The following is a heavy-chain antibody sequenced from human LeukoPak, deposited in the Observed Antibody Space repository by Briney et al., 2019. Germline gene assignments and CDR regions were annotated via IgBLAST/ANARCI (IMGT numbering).Heavy chain of an antibody. CDR1: GGSFNDYH. D-gene: IGHD2-2*01. CDR2: IHHSGSA. CDR3: TRSSRAHSYATESHRGSYFDY. Sequence: SETLSLTCAVYGGSFNDYHWNWVRQSPGKGLEWIGEIHHSGSANYSPSLRRRVTLAVDTSKNQFSLRLGSLSAADTAVYYCTRSSRAHSYATESHRGSYFDYWGQGALVTVSS. V-gene: IGHV4-34*01. J-gene: IGHJ4*02.